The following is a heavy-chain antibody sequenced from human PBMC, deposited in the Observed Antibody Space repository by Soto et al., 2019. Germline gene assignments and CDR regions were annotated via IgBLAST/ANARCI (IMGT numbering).Heavy chain of an antibody. CDR2: IYWNDDK. CDR1: GFSLTTSGVA. Sequence: SGPTLVNPTQTLTLTCTFSGFSLTTSGVAVGWIRQPPGKALEWLALIYWNDDKRYSLSLKSRLTITKDTSKNHVVVTVTNMDPVDTATYYCARARYSSTSYYFDYWGPGTLVTVSS. CDR3: ARARYSSTSYYFDY. V-gene: IGHV2-5*01. D-gene: IGHD6-19*01. J-gene: IGHJ4*02.